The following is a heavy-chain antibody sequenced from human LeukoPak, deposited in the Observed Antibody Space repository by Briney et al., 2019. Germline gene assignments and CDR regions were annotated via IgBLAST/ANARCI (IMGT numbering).Heavy chain of an antibody. CDR3: ARRPLAILTGYYNLDY. D-gene: IGHD3-9*01. CDR2: INPNSGGT. J-gene: IGHJ4*02. CDR1: EYTFTGYY. Sequence: ASVKVSCKASEYTFTGYYMHWVRQAPGQGLEWMGWINPNSGGTNYAQKFQGRVTMTRDTSISTAYMELSRLRSDDTAVYYCARRPLAILTGYYNLDYWGQGTLVTVSS. V-gene: IGHV1-2*02.